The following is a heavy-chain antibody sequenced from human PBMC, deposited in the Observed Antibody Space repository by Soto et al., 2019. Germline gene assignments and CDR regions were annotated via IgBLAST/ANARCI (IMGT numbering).Heavy chain of an antibody. CDR3: ARGPLARVATTNFDY. V-gene: IGHV3-66*01. D-gene: IGHD5-12*01. CDR2: IYSGGST. Sequence: GGSLRLSCAASGFTVSSNYMSWVRQAPGKGLEWVSVIYSGGSTYYADSVKGRFTISRDNSKNTLYLQMNSLRAEDTAVYYCARGPLARVATTNFDYWGQGTLVTVSS. J-gene: IGHJ4*02. CDR1: GFTVSSNY.